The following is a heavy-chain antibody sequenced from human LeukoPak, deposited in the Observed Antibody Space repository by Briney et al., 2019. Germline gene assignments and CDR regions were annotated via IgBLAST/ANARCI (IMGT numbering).Heavy chain of an antibody. CDR2: ISGSGGST. CDR3: AREVATMVRGAYDAFDI. D-gene: IGHD3-10*01. CDR1: GFTFSSYA. Sequence: GSLRLPCAASGFTFSSYAMSWVRQAPGKGLEWVSAISGSGGSTYYADSVKGRFTISRDNSKNTLYLQMNSLRAEDTAVYYCAREVATMVRGAYDAFDIWGQGTMVTVSS. J-gene: IGHJ3*02. V-gene: IGHV3-23*01.